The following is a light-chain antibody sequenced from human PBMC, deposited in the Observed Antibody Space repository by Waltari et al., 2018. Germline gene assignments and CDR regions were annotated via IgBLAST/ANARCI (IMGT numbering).Light chain of an antibody. V-gene: IGKV1-5*03. J-gene: IGKJ2*01. Sequence: DIQMTQSPSTLSASVGDTVTITCRASHSVSSWLAWYQQRPGKAPKVLISKASSLESGVPSRFSGTGSGTEFTLTISSLQPDDVATYYCQQYNTYSPYTFGQGTKLEIK. CDR3: QQYNTYSPYT. CDR1: HSVSSW. CDR2: KAS.